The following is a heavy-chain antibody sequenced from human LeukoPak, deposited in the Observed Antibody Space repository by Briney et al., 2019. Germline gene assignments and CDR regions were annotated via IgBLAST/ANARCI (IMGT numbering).Heavy chain of an antibody. CDR3: ASYPRHYYDSSGLC. D-gene: IGHD3-22*01. CDR1: GGSISSYY. CDR2: IYYSGST. J-gene: IGHJ4*02. Sequence: KTSETLSLTCTVSGGSISSYYWSWIRQPPGKGLEWIGYIYYSGSTNYNPSLKSRVTISVDTSKNQFSLKLSSVTAADTAVYYCASYPRHYYDSSGLCWGQGTLVTVSS. V-gene: IGHV4-59*08.